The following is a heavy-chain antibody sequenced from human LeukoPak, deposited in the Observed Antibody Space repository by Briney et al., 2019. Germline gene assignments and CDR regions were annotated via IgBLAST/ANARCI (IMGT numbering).Heavy chain of an antibody. Sequence: GASVKVSCKASGGTFSSYAISWVRQAPGQGLEWMGGIIPIFGTANYAQKFQGRVTITADESTSTAYMELSSLRAEDTAVYYCARDNYDSSGPYYFDYWGQGTLVTVSS. V-gene: IGHV1-69*13. D-gene: IGHD3-22*01. CDR2: IIPIFGTA. J-gene: IGHJ4*02. CDR1: GGTFSSYA. CDR3: ARDNYDSSGPYYFDY.